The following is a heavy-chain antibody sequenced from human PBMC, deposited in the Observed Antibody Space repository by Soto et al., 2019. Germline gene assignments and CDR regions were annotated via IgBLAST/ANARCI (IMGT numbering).Heavy chain of an antibody. CDR1: GGFISSGGYY. D-gene: IGHD6-19*01. Sequence: SETLSLTCTVSGGFISSGGYYWSWIRQHPGKGLEWIGYIDYRGSTDYSPSLKSRVTISLDTSKNQFSLKLRSVTAADTAVYFCACDPYNSGPRLLDSWGQGTLVTVSS. CDR3: ACDPYNSGPRLLDS. V-gene: IGHV4-31*03. CDR2: IDYRGST. J-gene: IGHJ4*02.